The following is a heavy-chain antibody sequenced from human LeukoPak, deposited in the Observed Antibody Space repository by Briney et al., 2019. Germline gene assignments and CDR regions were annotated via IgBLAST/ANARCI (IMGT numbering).Heavy chain of an antibody. Sequence: GGSLRLSCAAPGFTFTTYWMHWVRQAPGKGLVWVSHINSDGSITSYADSVKGRFTISRDNAKNTLYLQMNSLRAEDTAVYYCARDAVDTANAVWGQGTTVTVSS. CDR3: ARDAVDTANAV. J-gene: IGHJ6*02. CDR2: INSDGSIT. V-gene: IGHV3-74*01. D-gene: IGHD5-18*01. CDR1: GFTFTTYW.